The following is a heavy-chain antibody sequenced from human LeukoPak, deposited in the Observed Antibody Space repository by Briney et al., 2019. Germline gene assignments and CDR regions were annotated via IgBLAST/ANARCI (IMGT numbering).Heavy chain of an antibody. J-gene: IGHJ6*02. CDR2: ISAYNGNT. D-gene: IGHD3-22*01. V-gene: IGHV1-18*01. CDR1: GYTFTSYG. CDR3: ARQVRDYYDSNGYKQYHYAVDV. Sequence: ASVKVSCKASGYTFTSYGISWVRQAPGQGLEWMGWISAYNGNTNYAQKLQGRVTMTTDTSTSTAYMELRSLRSDDTAVYYCARQVRDYYDSNGYKQYHYAVDVWGQGTRVTVSS.